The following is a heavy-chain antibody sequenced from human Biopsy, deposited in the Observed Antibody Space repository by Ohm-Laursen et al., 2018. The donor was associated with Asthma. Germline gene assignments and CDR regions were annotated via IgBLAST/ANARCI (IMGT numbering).Heavy chain of an antibody. CDR3: ARKAGSCISRTCYSLDF. CDR2: INSVFGTT. Sequence: SSVKVSCKALGGTFNTYVIGWVRQAPGQGLEWMGGINSVFGTTTYPQKFQDRVTITADDSTSTVYMELSGLRSEDTAVYYCARKAGSCISRTCYSLDFWGQGTLVTVSS. V-gene: IGHV1-69*01. CDR1: GGTFNTYV. D-gene: IGHD2-2*01. J-gene: IGHJ4*02.